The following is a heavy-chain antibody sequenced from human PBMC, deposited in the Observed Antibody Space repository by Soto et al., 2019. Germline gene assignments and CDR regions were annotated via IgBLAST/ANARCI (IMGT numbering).Heavy chain of an antibody. J-gene: IGHJ2*01. Sequence: SETLSLTCAVDGGSLRGYSWTWIRQPPGKGLEWIGEINYSGNTNYSPSLKSRVTISIDTAKNEFSLRLNSVTAADTAVYYCARGNDYDLWGRGTLVTVSS. V-gene: IGHV4-34*01. CDR2: INYSGNT. CDR3: ARGNDYDL. CDR1: GGSLRGYS.